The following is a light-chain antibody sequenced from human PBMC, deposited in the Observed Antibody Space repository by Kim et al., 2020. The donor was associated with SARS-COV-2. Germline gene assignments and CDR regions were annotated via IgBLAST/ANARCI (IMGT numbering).Light chain of an antibody. V-gene: IGLV3-1*01. CDR2: QDS. Sequence: VSPGHTASITGSGDKLGDKYACWYQQKPGQSPVLVIYQDSKRPSGIPARFSGSNSGNTATLTISGTQAMDEADYYCQAWDSSTDVVFGGGTKLTVL. CDR3: QAWDSSTDVV. CDR1: KLGDKY. J-gene: IGLJ2*01.